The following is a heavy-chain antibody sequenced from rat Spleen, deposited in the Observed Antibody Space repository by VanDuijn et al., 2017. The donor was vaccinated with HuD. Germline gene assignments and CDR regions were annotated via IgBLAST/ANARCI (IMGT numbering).Heavy chain of an antibody. CDR1: GFIFRNYD. CDR3: ARLASCFDY. J-gene: IGHJ2*01. V-gene: IGHV5S13*01. Sequence: EVQLVESGGGLVRPGGSLKVSCEASGFIFRNYDMVWVRQAPTKGLEWVASSSPSGGSPDYRDSVKGRFTISRDNAKNSVYLQMDSLRSEDTATYYCARLASCFDYWGQGVMVTVSS. CDR2: SSPSGGSP.